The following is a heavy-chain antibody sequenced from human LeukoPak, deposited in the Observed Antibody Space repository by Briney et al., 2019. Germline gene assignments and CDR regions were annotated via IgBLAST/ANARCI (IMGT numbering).Heavy chain of an antibody. CDR1: GFTFDTYW. CDR3: ARAPTVLVGYCSSSSCQADY. Sequence: GGSLRLSCAASGFTFDTYWMNWVRQTPGRGLEWVANIKEDGSEKYYVDSVKGRFTVSMDDAKSSLFLQMNSLGAEDTAVYYCARAPTVLVGYCSSSSCQADYWGQGTLVTVSS. CDR2: IKEDGSEK. J-gene: IGHJ4*02. D-gene: IGHD2-2*01. V-gene: IGHV3-7*01.